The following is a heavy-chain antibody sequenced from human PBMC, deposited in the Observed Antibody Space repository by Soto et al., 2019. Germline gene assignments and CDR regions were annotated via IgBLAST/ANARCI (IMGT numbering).Heavy chain of an antibody. J-gene: IGHJ5*02. CDR2: INPNSGGT. V-gene: IGHV1-2*02. D-gene: IGHD2-21*02. CDR1: GYTLTSYY. Sequence: SVKAACKAPGYTLTSYYMHLVRQAPGQGLEWMGWINPNSGGTNYAQKFQGRVTMTRDTSISTDYMDLSRLRSDDTAVYYCARVYCGGDCYSPWGQGTLVTVSS. CDR3: ARVYCGGDCYSP.